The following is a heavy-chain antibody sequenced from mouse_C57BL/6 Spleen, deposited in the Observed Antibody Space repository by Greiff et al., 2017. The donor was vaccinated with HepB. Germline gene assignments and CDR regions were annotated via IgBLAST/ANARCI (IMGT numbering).Heavy chain of an antibody. J-gene: IGHJ4*01. CDR1: GFTFSDYG. D-gene: IGHD1-1*01. Sequence: EVKLVESGGGLVKPGGSLKLSCAASGFTFSDYGMHWVRQAPEKGLEWVAYISSGSSTIYYADTVKGRFTISRDNAKNTLFLQMTSLRSEDTAMYYCARGVLRDQKGGAMDYWGQGTSVTVSS. CDR2: ISSGSSTI. V-gene: IGHV5-17*01. CDR3: ARGVLRDQKGGAMDY.